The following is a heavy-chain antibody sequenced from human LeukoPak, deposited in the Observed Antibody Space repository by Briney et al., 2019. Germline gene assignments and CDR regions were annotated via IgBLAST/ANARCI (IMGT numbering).Heavy chain of an antibody. CDR3: ARHSAGIAVAGMNY. CDR2: IYHSTST. CDR1: GGSISSYY. J-gene: IGHJ4*02. Sequence: PSETLSLTCTVSGGSISSYYWSWIRQPPGKGLEWIGYIYHSTSTNYNPSLKSRVTISVDTSKNQFSLKLSSVIAADTAVYYCARHSAGIAVAGMNYWGQGTLVTVSS. D-gene: IGHD6-19*01. V-gene: IGHV4-59*08.